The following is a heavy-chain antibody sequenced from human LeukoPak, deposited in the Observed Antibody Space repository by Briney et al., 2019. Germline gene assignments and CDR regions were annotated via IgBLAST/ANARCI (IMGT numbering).Heavy chain of an antibody. CDR2: IIPIFGTA. CDR3: ASWGGNWNPPRLDESISPSPPVNAFDI. D-gene: IGHD1-1*01. J-gene: IGHJ3*02. Sequence: GASVKVSCKASGGTFSSYAISWVRQAPGQGLEWMGGIIPIFGTANYAQKFQGRVTITTDESTSTAYMELSSLRSEDTAVYYCASWGGNWNPPRLDESISPSPPVNAFDIWGQGTMVTVSS. V-gene: IGHV1-69*05. CDR1: GGTFSSYA.